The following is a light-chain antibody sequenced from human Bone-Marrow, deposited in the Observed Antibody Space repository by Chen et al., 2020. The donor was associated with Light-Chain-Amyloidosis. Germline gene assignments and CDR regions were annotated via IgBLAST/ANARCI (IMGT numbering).Light chain of an antibody. J-gene: IGKJ1*01. V-gene: IGKV4-1*01. CDR3: QQYYSSPWT. CDR1: QNVLYSSNNKNY. CDR2: WTS. Sequence: DIVMTQSSDSLAVSLGERATINCKSSQNVLYSSNNKNYLAWYQQRPGQPPKLLIYWTSTREFGVPDRFRGSGSGTDFTLTISSLQAEDVAVYYCQQYYSSPWTFGQGTRVEIK.